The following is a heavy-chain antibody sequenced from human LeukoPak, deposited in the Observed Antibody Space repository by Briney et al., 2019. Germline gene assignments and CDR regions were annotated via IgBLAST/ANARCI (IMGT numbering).Heavy chain of an antibody. CDR1: GYTFTGYY. Sequence: ASVKVSCKASGYTFTGYYMHWVRQAPGKGLEWMGGFDPEDGETIYAQKFQGRVTMTEDTSTDTAYMELSSLRSEDTAVYYCATQFGSVIPYWGQGTLVTVSS. CDR3: ATQFGSVIPY. CDR2: FDPEDGET. D-gene: IGHD3-22*01. J-gene: IGHJ4*02. V-gene: IGHV1-24*01.